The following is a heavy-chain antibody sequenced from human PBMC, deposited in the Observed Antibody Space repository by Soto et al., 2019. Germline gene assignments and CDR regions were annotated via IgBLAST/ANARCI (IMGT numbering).Heavy chain of an antibody. Sequence: GESLKISCKGSGYSFASYWISWVRLMPGKGLEWQGRTDPMASYHHNSPSSQSHVTIPAEKSISTASLKWSSLKASATDMYYCARRYCSSASCPWNYYGMDVWGQGTTVTVS. J-gene: IGHJ6*02. V-gene: IGHV5-10-1*01. CDR3: ARRYCSSASCPWNYYGMDV. CDR1: GYSFASYW. CDR2: TDPMASYH. D-gene: IGHD2-2*01.